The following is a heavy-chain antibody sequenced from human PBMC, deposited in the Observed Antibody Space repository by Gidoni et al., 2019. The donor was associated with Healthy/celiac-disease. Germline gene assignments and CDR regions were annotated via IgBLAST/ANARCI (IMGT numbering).Heavy chain of an antibody. CDR2: INPNSGGT. D-gene: IGHD3-22*01. J-gene: IGHJ4*02. CDR3: ACPSEYYDSSGPNH. V-gene: IGHV1-2*02. Sequence: QVQLVQSGAEVKKPGASVTVSCKASGYTFTAYYMHWVRQAPGQGLEWMGWINPNSGGTNYAQKFQGRVTMTRDTSISTAYMELSRLRSDDTAVYYCACPSEYYDSSGPNHWGQGTLVTVSS. CDR1: GYTFTAYY.